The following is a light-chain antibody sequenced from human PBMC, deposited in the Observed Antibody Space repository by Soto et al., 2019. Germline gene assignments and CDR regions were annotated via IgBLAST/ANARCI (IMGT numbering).Light chain of an antibody. V-gene: IGKV1-17*01. CDR1: QDMSDD. J-gene: IGKJ4*01. CDR2: GAS. Sequence: SSLSTSLLDRVTITCRASQDMSDDVGWYQQTPGKAPKLLLSGASRLQSGVPSRFSGSGSGALFPLTITSLTPEFAATYYCQQLNSRGTFGGGTKVDNK. CDR3: QQLNSRGT.